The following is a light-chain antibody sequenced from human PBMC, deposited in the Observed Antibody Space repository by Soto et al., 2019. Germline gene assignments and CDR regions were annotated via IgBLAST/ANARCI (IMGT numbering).Light chain of an antibody. CDR3: QQYGSSPAT. V-gene: IGKV3-20*01. CDR2: GAS. CDR1: QSVSSY. Sequence: EIVLTQSPGTLSLSPGERATLSCRASQSVSSYLFWYQQKPGQAPRLLIYGASSRATGIPDRFSGSGSGTDFTLTISRLEPEDFVVYYCQQYGSSPATFGQGTRLEIK. J-gene: IGKJ5*01.